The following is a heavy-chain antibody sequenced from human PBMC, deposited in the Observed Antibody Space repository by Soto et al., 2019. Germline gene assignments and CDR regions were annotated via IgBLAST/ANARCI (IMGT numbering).Heavy chain of an antibody. J-gene: IGHJ6*03. V-gene: IGHV3-49*03. CDR3: TRERITIFGVVIIGDYYYYMDV. Sequence: GGSLRLSCTASGFTFGDYAMSWFRQAPGKGLEWVGFIRSKAYGGTTEYAASVKGRFTISRDDSKSIAYLQMNSLKTEDTAVYYCTRERITIFGVVIIGDYYYYMDVWGKGTTVTVSS. CDR2: IRSKAYGGTT. CDR1: GFTFGDYA. D-gene: IGHD3-3*01.